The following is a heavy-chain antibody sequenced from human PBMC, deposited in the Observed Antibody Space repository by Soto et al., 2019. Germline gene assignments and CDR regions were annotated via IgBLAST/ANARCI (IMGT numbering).Heavy chain of an antibody. J-gene: IGHJ4*02. CDR2: ISGGGDST. CDR1: GFTFNNYA. Sequence: EVQLLESGGGLVQPGGSLRLSCAASGFTFNNYAMTWVRQAPGKGLEWVSAISGGGDSTSYADSVKGRFTVSRDGSKNTLELQMSSLRAAETALYYCAKGRGGSGSLTPRVDFWGQGTLVTVSS. V-gene: IGHV3-23*01. CDR3: AKGRGGSGSLTPRVDF. D-gene: IGHD3-10*01.